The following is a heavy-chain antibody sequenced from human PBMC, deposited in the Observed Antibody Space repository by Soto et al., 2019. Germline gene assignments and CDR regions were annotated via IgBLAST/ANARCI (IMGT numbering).Heavy chain of an antibody. CDR1: GGSISSRGYS. J-gene: IGHJ5*02. CDR3: ATSNWFDP. CDR2: IYYSGST. Sequence: QLQLQESGPGLVKPSEPLSLTCTFSGGSISSRGYSWGWIRQPPGKGLEWIGTIYYSGSTSYNPSLKSRFTISVDTSKNQFSLKLSSVTAADTDVYYCATSNWFDPWGQGTLVTVSS. V-gene: IGHV4-39*01.